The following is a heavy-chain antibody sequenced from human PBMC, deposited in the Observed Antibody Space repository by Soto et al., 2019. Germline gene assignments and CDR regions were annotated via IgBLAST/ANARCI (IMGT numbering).Heavy chain of an antibody. J-gene: IGHJ3*02. CDR3: ARAGVVTQLDASDI. Sequence: QVQLVQSGAEVKKPGASVKVSCKASGYTFTSYGINWVRQAPGQGLEWMGWISAYNGNTHYAQNLQGRVTMTTDTSTTTAYLELRSLRSDDTAVYYCARAGVVTQLDASDIWGQGTMVTVSS. CDR2: ISAYNGNT. D-gene: IGHD3-22*01. CDR1: GYTFTSYG. V-gene: IGHV1-18*01.